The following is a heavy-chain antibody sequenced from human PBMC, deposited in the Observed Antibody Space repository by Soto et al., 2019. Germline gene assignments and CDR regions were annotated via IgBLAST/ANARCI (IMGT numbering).Heavy chain of an antibody. Sequence: SETLSLTCAVYGGSFSGYYCSWIRQPPWKGLEWIGEINHSGSINYNPSLKSRVTISVDTSKNQFSLKLSSVTAADTAVYYCGRSYSTRWYNYCRQRILVTVSS. J-gene: IGHJ4*02. CDR2: INHSGSI. CDR3: GRSYSTRWYNY. D-gene: IGHD6-13*01. V-gene: IGHV4-34*01. CDR1: GGSFSGYY.